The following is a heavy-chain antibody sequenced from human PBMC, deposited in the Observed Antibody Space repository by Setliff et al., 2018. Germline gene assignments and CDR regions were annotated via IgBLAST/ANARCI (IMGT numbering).Heavy chain of an antibody. V-gene: IGHV3-73*01. CDR1: GFTFSGSA. CDR3: AKHGAYNDFLTGYNFYYDMDV. Sequence: GGSLRLSCAVSGFTFSGSAVHWVRQASGKGLEWVGRIRSKAFSYATRYTEWMKGRFTISRDNSKNTLYLQMNSLRAEDTAVYYCAKHGAYNDFLTGYNFYYDMDVWGQGTTVTAP. D-gene: IGHD3-9*01. CDR2: IRSKAFSYAT. J-gene: IGHJ6*02.